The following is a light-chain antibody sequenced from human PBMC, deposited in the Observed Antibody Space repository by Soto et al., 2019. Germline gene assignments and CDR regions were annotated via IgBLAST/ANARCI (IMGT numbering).Light chain of an antibody. CDR1: QSISANY. CDR2: GAS. Sequence: EIVLTHSPGTLSLSPGERATLSCRASQSISANYLAWFQQKPGQPPRLLIYGASTRATGVPDRFSGSGSGTDFTLTISRLEPEDFAVYYCLNHGSTPFTFGQGTRLEIK. V-gene: IGKV3-20*01. J-gene: IGKJ2*01. CDR3: LNHGSTPFT.